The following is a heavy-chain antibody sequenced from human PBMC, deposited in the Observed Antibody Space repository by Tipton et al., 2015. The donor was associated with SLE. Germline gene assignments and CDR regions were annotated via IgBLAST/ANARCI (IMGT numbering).Heavy chain of an antibody. CDR1: GFTLSSYS. Sequence: SLRLSCAVSGFTLSSYSMHWVRQAPGKGLEWVALMSNDGSHKYYADSVKGRFTISRDTSTNTLYLQMNNLRSEDTAVFYCARSRDDFGDYGEDYWGQGTLVTVSS. J-gene: IGHJ4*02. D-gene: IGHD4-17*01. V-gene: IGHV3-30*04. CDR3: ARSRDDFGDYGEDY. CDR2: MSNDGSHK.